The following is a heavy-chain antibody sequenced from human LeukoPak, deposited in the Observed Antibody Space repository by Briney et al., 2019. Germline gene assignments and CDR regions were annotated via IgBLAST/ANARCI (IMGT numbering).Heavy chain of an antibody. CDR2: IKQDGSEK. CDR3: AKITDGELRRFDY. CDR1: GFTFSSYW. J-gene: IGHJ4*02. D-gene: IGHD1-26*01. V-gene: IGHV3-7*01. Sequence: GGSLRLSCAASGFTFSSYWMSWVRQAPGKGLEWVANIKQDGSEKYYVDSVKGRFTISRDNAKNSLYLQMNSLRAEDTAVYYCAKITDGELRRFDYWGQGTRVTVSS.